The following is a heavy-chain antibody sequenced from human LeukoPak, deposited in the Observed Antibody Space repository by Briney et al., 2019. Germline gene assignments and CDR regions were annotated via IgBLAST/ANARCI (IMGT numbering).Heavy chain of an antibody. CDR2: INPSGGST. J-gene: IGHJ5*02. CDR3: ARGVVPAAILSWFDP. Sequence: ASVKVCCKASGYTFTRYYMHWVRQAPGQGLEWMGIINPSGGSTSYAQKFQGRVTMTRDMSTSTVYMELSSLRSEDTAVYYCARGVVPAAILSWFDPWGQGTLVTVSS. CDR1: GYTFTRYY. D-gene: IGHD2-2*01. V-gene: IGHV1-46*01.